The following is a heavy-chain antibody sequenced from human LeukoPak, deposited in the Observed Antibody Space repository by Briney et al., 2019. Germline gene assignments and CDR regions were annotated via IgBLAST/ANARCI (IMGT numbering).Heavy chain of an antibody. V-gene: IGHV1-69*13. Sequence: SVKVSCKASGGTFSSYAISWVRQAPGQGLEWMGGIIPIFGTANYAQKFQGRVTITADESTSTAYMELSSLRSEDTAVYYCARSIAAAGILDYWGQGTLVTVSS. D-gene: IGHD6-13*01. J-gene: IGHJ4*02. CDR1: GGTFSSYA. CDR3: ARSIAAAGILDY. CDR2: IIPIFGTA.